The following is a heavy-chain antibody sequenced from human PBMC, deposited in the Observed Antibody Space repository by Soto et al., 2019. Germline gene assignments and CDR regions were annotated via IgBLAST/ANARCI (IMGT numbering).Heavy chain of an antibody. D-gene: IGHD3-3*01. CDR1: GGYITSDSYY. Sequence: SETLSLTCTVSGGYITSDSYYWAWIRQPPGKGLEWIGSIYFSGSTYYNSALKSRLAISIDMSKNQFSLNLSSVTAADTAVYYCARHLSERGYDLNYWGQGTPVTVSS. CDR2: IYFSGST. CDR3: ARHLSERGYDLNY. V-gene: IGHV4-39*01. J-gene: IGHJ4*02.